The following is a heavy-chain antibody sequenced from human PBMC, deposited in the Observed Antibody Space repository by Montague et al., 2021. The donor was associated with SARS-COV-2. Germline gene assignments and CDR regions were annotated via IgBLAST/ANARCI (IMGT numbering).Heavy chain of an antibody. CDR3: ATQEDPSGWIPGPFDF. J-gene: IGHJ4*02. D-gene: IGHD6-19*01. Sequence: SETLSLTCNVSGGSIKSNSYYWGWIRQPPGKGLEWIGSTYNTGSTYYNPSPKSRVSISADSSKNQFSLRLSSVTAADTAVYYCATQEDPSGWIPGPFDFWGQGTLLSVSS. V-gene: IGHV4-39*01. CDR1: GGSIKSNSYY. CDR2: TYNTGST.